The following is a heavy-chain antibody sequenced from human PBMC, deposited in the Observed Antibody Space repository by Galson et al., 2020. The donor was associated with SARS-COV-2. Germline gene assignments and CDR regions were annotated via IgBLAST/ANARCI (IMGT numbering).Heavy chain of an antibody. J-gene: IGHJ6*02. Sequence: TLSLTCTVSGGSISSNDFFWSWIRQSPGTGLEWLGYVYYSENVYYTPSFRSRISISIDTSKNQFSLKLGSVTAADTAIYYCARETVTTDNYYYYGMDVWGQGTTVIVS. CDR3: ARETVTTDNYYYYGMDV. V-gene: IGHV4-30-4*08. CDR2: VYYSENV. D-gene: IGHD4-17*01. CDR1: GGSISSNDFF.